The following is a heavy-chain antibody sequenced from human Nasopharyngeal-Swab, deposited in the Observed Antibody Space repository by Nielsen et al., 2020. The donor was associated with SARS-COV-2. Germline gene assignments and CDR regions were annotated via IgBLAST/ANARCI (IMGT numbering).Heavy chain of an antibody. J-gene: IGHJ5*02. CDR3: ARDQGIAVPIGWFDP. V-gene: IGHV4-30-4*01. D-gene: IGHD6-19*01. CDR2: IYYSGST. Sequence: WIRQPPGKGLEWIGYIYYSGSTYYNPSLKSRVTISVDTSKNQVSLKLNSVTAADSAVYYCARDQGIAVPIGWFDPWGQGTLVTVSS.